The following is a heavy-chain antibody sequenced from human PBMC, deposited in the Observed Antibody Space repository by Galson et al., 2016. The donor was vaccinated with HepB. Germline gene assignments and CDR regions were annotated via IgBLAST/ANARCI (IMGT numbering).Heavy chain of an antibody. V-gene: IGHV4-31*03. CDR3: ARGLSSTRGNWFDP. CDR1: GASITSGGYY. J-gene: IGHJ5*02. D-gene: IGHD5/OR15-5a*01. Sequence: TLSLTCTVSGASITSGGYYWNWIRQLPGKGLEWIGYIYQNGHTTYNPSLKSRVTISVATSKSQFSLKVTSLTAADTAVYYCARGLSSTRGNWFDPWGQGTPVTVSS. CDR2: IYQNGHT.